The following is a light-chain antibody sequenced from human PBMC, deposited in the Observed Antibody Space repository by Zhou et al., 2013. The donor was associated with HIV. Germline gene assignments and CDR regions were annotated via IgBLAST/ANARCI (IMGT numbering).Light chain of an antibody. Sequence: DIQLTQSPSSLSASVGDRVTITCRASQGISRWLAWYQQKPGKAPKLLIYAASTLQSGVPSRFSGSGSGTDFTLTISSLQPEDSATYYCLQHNSYPLTFGGGTKVEI. CDR1: QGISRW. CDR2: AAS. CDR3: LQHNSYPLT. V-gene: IGKV1D-16*01. J-gene: IGKJ4*01.